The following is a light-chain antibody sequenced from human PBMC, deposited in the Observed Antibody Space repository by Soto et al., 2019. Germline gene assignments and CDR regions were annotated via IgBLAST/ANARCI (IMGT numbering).Light chain of an antibody. CDR2: LNSDGSH. J-gene: IGLJ2*01. Sequence: QSVLTQSPSASASLGASVKLTCTLSSGHSSYAIAWHQQQPEKGPRYLMKLNSDGSHRKGDGIPDRFSGSSSGAERYLSISSLQSEDEADYYCQTWGTGMVFGGGTKLTVL. CDR1: SGHSSYA. CDR3: QTWGTGMV. V-gene: IGLV4-69*01.